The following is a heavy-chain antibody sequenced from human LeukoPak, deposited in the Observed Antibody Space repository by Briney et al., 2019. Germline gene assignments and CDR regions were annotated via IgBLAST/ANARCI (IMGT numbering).Heavy chain of an antibody. V-gene: IGHV3-30-3*01. CDR3: AREDDSSGYSLDY. CDR2: ISYDGSNK. CDR1: GFTFSSYA. D-gene: IGHD3-22*01. J-gene: IGHJ4*02. Sequence: GGSLRLSCAASGFTFSSYAMHWVRQAPGKGLEWVAVISYDGSNKYYADSVKGRFTISRDNSKNTLYLQMNSLRAEDTAVYYCAREDDSSGYSLDYWGQGTLVTVSS.